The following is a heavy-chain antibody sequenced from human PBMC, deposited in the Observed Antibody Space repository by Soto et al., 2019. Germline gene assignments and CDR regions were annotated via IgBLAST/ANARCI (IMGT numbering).Heavy chain of an antibody. Sequence: SGPTLVNPTQTLTLTCTFSGFSLSTTGVGVGWMRQPPGKALEWLALIYWDDDVRYSPSLTSRLTITKDTSKNQVVLTMTNLDPVDTATYYCARTFVFPGRNWFDPWGQGTLVTVSS. V-gene: IGHV2-5*02. D-gene: IGHD3-10*01. CDR2: IYWDDDV. CDR1: GFSLSTTGVG. CDR3: ARTFVFPGRNWFDP. J-gene: IGHJ5*02.